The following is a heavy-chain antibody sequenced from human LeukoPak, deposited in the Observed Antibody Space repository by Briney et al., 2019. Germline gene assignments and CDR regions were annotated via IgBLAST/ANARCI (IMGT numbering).Heavy chain of an antibody. CDR3: ARAARKYYYDSSGYYYFDY. CDR1: GFTFSSYS. V-gene: IGHV3-21*01. Sequence: SGGSLRLSCAASGFTFSSYSMNWVRQAPGKGLEWVSSISSSSRYIYYADSVKGRFTITRDNAKNSLYLQMNSLRAVDTAVYYCARAARKYYYDSSGYYYFDYWGQGTLVTVSS. J-gene: IGHJ4*02. CDR2: ISSSSRYI. D-gene: IGHD3-22*01.